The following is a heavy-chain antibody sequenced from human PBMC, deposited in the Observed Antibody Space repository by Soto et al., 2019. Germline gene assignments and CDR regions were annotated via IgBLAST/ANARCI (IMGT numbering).Heavy chain of an antibody. CDR3: ARQDIVVVPAADYYYYGMDV. CDR1: GFTFSSYG. D-gene: IGHD2-2*01. CDR2: IWYDGSNK. Sequence: GGSLRLSCAASGFTFSSYGMHWVRQAPGKGLEWVAVIWYDGSNKYYADSVKGRFTISRDNSKNTLYLQMNSLRAEDTAVHYCARQDIVVVPAADYYYYGMDVWGQGTTVTVSS. J-gene: IGHJ6*02. V-gene: IGHV3-33*01.